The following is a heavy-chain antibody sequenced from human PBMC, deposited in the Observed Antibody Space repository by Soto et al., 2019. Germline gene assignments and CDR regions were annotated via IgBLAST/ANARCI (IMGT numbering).Heavy chain of an antibody. V-gene: IGHV1-69*06. CDR2: IIPIFGTT. Sequence: APGKGSCKASGGTFSSYAISWGRQAPGQGLEWMGGIIPIFGTTNYAQKFQGRVTVTADKSTSTAYMEVSSLRFEDTAVYYCARDYQTYDVWSGYYSGYYGMDVWGQGTTVTVSS. J-gene: IGHJ6*02. D-gene: IGHD3-3*01. CDR1: GGTFSSYA. CDR3: ARDYQTYDVWSGYYSGYYGMDV.